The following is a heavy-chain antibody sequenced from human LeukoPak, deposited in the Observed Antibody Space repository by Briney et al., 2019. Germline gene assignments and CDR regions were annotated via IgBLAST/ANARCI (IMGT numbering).Heavy chain of an antibody. CDR3: ATWNDFAAWGKYSSSPGWYCFDY. Sequence: ASVSVSCKASGYTFTSYGISWVRQAPGQGLEWMGWISIYNGNTNYAQKFQGRVTMSTDTMTADTSTDTAYMELSSLRSEDTAVYYCATWNDFAAWGKYSSSPGWYCFDYWGQGTLVTVSS. CDR1: GYTFTSYG. J-gene: IGHJ4*02. CDR2: ISIYNGNT. V-gene: IGHV1-18*04. D-gene: IGHD6-6*01.